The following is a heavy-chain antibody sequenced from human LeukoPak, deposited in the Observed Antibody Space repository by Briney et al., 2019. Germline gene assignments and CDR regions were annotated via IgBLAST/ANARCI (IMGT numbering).Heavy chain of an antibody. CDR1: GFTFSSYA. D-gene: IGHD3-3*01. CDR3: ARHTCGFWSGCYYFDY. CDR2: IYYSGST. Sequence: GSLRLSCAASGFTFSSYAMSWVRQPPGKGLEWIGSIYYSGSTYYNPSLKSRVTISVDTSKNQFSLKLSSVTAADTAVYYCARHTCGFWSGCYYFDYWGQGTLVTVSS. V-gene: IGHV4-39*01. J-gene: IGHJ4*02.